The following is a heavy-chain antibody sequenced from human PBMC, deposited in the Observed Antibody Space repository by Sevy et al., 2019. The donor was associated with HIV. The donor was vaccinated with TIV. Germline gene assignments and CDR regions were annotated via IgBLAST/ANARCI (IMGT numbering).Heavy chain of an antibody. D-gene: IGHD3-22*01. Sequence: ASVKVSCKVSGYTLAKFSIHWVRQPPGKGVEWMTSFDPEDGDPKDVKTIYAQKFLGRVTMTEDTSTVTASMELSSLRSVDTAVYYCATTNDYYDSSGYPFDYWGQGTLVTVSS. V-gene: IGHV1-24*01. CDR1: GYTLAKFS. J-gene: IGHJ4*02. CDR3: ATTNDYYDSSGYPFDY. CDR2: FDPEDGDPKDVKT.